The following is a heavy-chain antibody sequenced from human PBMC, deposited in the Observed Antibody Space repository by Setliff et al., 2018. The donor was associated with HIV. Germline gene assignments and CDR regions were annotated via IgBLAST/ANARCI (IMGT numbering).Heavy chain of an antibody. CDR3: AGSWGSGSYPY. D-gene: IGHD3-10*01. CDR2: INHSGST. CDR1: GGSFSGYY. Sequence: SETLSLTCAVYGGSFSGYYWSWIRQPPGKGLEWIGEINHSGSTSYNPSLKSRVTISVDTSKNQFSLKLTSVTAADTAVYYCAGSWGSGSYPYWGQGTLVTVSS. V-gene: IGHV4-34*01. J-gene: IGHJ4*02.